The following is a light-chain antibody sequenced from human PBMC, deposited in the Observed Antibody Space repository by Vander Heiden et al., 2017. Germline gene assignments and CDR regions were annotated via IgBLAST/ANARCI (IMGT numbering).Light chain of an antibody. Sequence: DIQLTQSPSSLSASVGDRVTITWRASQDISHYLAWFQQKPGKAPKSLIYGATSLQSGVPSKFNGSGSGTEFTLTISSLQPEDFATYYCQQDDRYPLTFGQGTRLEIK. CDR2: GAT. V-gene: IGKV1-16*02. CDR3: QQDDRYPLT. J-gene: IGKJ5*01. CDR1: QDISHY.